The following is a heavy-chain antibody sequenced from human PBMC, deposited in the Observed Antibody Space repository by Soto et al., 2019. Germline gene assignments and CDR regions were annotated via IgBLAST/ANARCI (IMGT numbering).Heavy chain of an antibody. CDR3: ARGGAGYSYGYGAFGI. V-gene: IGHV1-18*01. CDR2: ISAYNGNT. Sequence: PVKVACKASGYTFTSYGISRVRQYPGQGLEWMGWISAYNGNTNYAQKLQGRVTMTTDTSTSTDYMELRSLRSDDTAVYYCARGGAGYSYGYGAFGIWGQRTMVAVSS. CDR1: GYTFTSYG. J-gene: IGHJ3*02. D-gene: IGHD5-18*01.